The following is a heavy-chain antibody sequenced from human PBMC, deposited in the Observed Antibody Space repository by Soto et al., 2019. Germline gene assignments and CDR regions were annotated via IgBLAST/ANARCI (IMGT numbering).Heavy chain of an antibody. D-gene: IGHD4-17*01. V-gene: IGHV4-39*01. CDR3: ARRPTVSGFFDY. CDR2: ISYSGST. Sequence: PSETLSLTCTVSGGSISSNHYYWGWIRQPPGKGLEWIGSISYSGSTYYNPSLKSRVTISVDTSKNQFSLKLSSVTAADTAVYYCARRPTVSGFFDYWGQGTLVTVSS. J-gene: IGHJ4*02. CDR1: GGSISSNHYY.